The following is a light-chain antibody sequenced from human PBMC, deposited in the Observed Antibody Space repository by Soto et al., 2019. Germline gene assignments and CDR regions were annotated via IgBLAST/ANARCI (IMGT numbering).Light chain of an antibody. V-gene: IGLV2-14*01. CDR2: EVI. CDR3: SSYSISTAYL. CDR1: SSNVGGYDY. J-gene: IGLJ1*01. Sequence: QSVLPQPASVSGSPGQSTTISCTGTSSNVGGYDYVSCYQLHPGKAPKLMVFEVINRPSGVSYRFSGSKSANTPSLTISGLHAEDEADYFCSSYSISTAYLFGTGTKVTVL.